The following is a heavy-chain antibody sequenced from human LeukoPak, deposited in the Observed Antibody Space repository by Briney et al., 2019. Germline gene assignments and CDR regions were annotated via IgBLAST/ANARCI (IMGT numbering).Heavy chain of an antibody. J-gene: IGHJ5*02. CDR3: APRPRYCSSTSCP. Sequence: PGGSLRLSCAASGXTFSSYEMNWVRQAPGKGREWISYISSSGSTVYYADSVKGRFTISRDNAKNSLYLQMNSLRAEDTALYYCAPRPRYCSSTSCPWGQGTLVTVSS. V-gene: IGHV3-48*03. D-gene: IGHD2-2*01. CDR1: GXTFSSYE. CDR2: ISSSGSTV.